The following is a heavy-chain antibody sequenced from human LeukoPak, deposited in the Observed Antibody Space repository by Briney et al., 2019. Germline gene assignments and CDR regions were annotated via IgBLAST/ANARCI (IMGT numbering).Heavy chain of an antibody. V-gene: IGHV1-2*02. D-gene: IGHD1-26*01. CDR2: INPESGDT. CDR3: ASVSGHYQADGY. Sequence: ASVKVSCKASGHSFTDFYMHWVRQAPGQGLEWMGWINPESGDTKYAQKFQGRVTMTRDTSITTAYMELSRLRSDDTAVYYCASVSGHYQADGYWGQGTLVTVSS. CDR1: GHSFTDFY. J-gene: IGHJ4*02.